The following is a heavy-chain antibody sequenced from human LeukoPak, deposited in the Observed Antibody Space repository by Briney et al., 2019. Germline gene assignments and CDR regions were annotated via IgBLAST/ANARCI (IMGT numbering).Heavy chain of an antibody. J-gene: IGHJ4*02. V-gene: IGHV3-11*06. CDR2: ISSSSGYT. D-gene: IGHD3-10*01. Sequence: GGSLRLSCAASGFTFSDYYMSWIRQAPGKGLEWVSYISSSSGYTNYADSVKGRFTISRDNAKNSLYLQMNSLRAEDTAVYYCARELSAAPDYWGQGTLVTVSS. CDR3: ARELSAAPDY. CDR1: GFTFSDYY.